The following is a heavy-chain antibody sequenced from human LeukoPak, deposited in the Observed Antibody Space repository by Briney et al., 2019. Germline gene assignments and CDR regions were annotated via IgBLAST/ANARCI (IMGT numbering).Heavy chain of an antibody. CDR2: ISYDGSNK. Sequence: GGSLRLSRAASGFTFSSYGMHWVRQAPGKGLEWVAVISYDGSNKYYTDSMKGRFTISRDNSKNTLYLQMNSLRAEDTAVYYCASEIIFGSFDYWGQGTLVTVSS. V-gene: IGHV3-30*03. CDR1: GFTFSSYG. J-gene: IGHJ4*02. CDR3: ASEIIFGSFDY. D-gene: IGHD3-3*01.